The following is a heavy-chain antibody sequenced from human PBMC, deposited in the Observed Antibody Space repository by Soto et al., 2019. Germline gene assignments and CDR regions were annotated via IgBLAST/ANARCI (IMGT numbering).Heavy chain of an antibody. V-gene: IGHV3-13*04. D-gene: IGHD1-26*01. CDR3: ASADSTVNGALFY. CDR2: IGIAGDT. J-gene: IGHJ4*02. Sequence: EVQLVESGGGLVQPGGSLRLSCAASGFTFSNYDMHWVRQVTGKGLEWVSAIGIAGDTYYPDSVKGRFTIFRENAKNSLYLQMNSLRAGDTAVYYCASADSTVNGALFYWGQGSVVIVSS. CDR1: GFTFSNYD.